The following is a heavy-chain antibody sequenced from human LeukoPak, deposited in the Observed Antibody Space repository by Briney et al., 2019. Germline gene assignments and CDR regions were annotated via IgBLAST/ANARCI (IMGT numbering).Heavy chain of an antibody. D-gene: IGHD3-3*01. V-gene: IGHV3-23*01. CDR1: GFTFSSYA. J-gene: IGHJ6*02. CDR2: ISGSGGST. Sequence: PGGSLRLSCAVSGFTFSSYAMSWVRQAPGKGLEWVSAISGSGGSTYYADSVKGRFTISRDNSKNTLFLQMHSLRAEDTAVYYCANPPGYDFWSGYHTSGLDVWGQGTTVTVSS. CDR3: ANPPGYDFWSGYHTSGLDV.